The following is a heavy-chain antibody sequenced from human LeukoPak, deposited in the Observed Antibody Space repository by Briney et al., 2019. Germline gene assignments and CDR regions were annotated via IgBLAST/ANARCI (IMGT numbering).Heavy chain of an antibody. CDR2: ISFSGDNS. J-gene: IGHJ3*01. D-gene: IGHD5-24*01. CDR1: GFNFRDAA. Sequence: GGSLRLSCAASGFNFRDAAMTWVRQAPGKGLEWVSLISFSGDNSYYADSVKGRFTISRDNSKNTLSLQMNSLRVEDTAIYYCAKDIQLSTWGLGTMVAVSS. V-gene: IGHV3-23*01. CDR3: AKDIQLST.